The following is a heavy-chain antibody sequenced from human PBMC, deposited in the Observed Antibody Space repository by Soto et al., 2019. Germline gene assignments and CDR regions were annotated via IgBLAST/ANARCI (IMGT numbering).Heavy chain of an antibody. CDR3: AKNYYDSSGYYWVDY. J-gene: IGHJ4*01. CDR1: GFTFSSYG. D-gene: IGHD3-22*01. Sequence: GGSLRLSCAASGFTFSSYGMHWVRHAPGKGLEWVAVISYDGSNKNYADSVKGRFTISRDNSKYTLYLQMNSLRAEDTAVYYCAKNYYDSSGYYWVDYWGHGTLVTVSS. V-gene: IGHV3-30*18. CDR2: ISYDGSNK.